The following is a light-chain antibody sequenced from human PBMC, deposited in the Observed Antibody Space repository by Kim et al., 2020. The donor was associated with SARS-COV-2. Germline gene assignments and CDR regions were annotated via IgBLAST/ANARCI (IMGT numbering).Light chain of an antibody. Sequence: GQSVTISCTGTSNDIGCYNYVSWYQQYPGKAPKLMIHDVTKRPSGISHRFSGSKSGNTASLTISELQAEDEADYYCSSYTSTTTSVFGGGTQLTVL. V-gene: IGLV2-14*03. J-gene: IGLJ2*01. CDR3: SSYTSTTTSV. CDR1: SNDIGCYNY. CDR2: DVT.